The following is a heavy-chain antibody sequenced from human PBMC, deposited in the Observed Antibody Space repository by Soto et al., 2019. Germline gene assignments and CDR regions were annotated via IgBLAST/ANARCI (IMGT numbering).Heavy chain of an antibody. D-gene: IGHD3-22*01. CDR1: GGSFSVYY. J-gene: IGHJ6*02. CDR3: ARGHYYDSSGYYRYYYYYYGMDV. Sequence: SEALSLTCAVYGGSFSVYYWSWIRQPPGKGLEWIGEINHSGSTNYNPSLKSRVTISVDTSKNQFSLKLSSVTAADTAVYYCARGHYYDSSGYYRYYYYYYGMDVWGQGTTVTVSS. CDR2: INHSGST. V-gene: IGHV4-34*01.